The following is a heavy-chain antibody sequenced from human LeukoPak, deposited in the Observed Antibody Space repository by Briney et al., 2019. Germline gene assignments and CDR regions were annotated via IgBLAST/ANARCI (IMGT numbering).Heavy chain of an antibody. CDR3: ARVRGYSYDSSDLDY. J-gene: IGHJ4*02. CDR1: GDSISYYY. V-gene: IGHV4-59*01. CDR2: IYYSGNT. D-gene: IGHD5-18*01. Sequence: LSETLSLTCTVSGDSISYYYWSWIRQPPGKGLEWIGKIYYSGNTNYNPSLKSRVTISVDTSKNQFSLKLSSVTAADTAVYYCARVRGYSYDSSDLDYWGQGTLVTVSS.